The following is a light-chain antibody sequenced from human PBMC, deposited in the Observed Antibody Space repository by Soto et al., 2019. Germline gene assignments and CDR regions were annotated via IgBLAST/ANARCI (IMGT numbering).Light chain of an antibody. V-gene: IGKV3-11*01. CDR2: DAS. J-gene: IGKJ1*01. CDR3: QQRSNWPPT. Sequence: EIVLTQSPATLSLSPGERAALSCRASQSISTYLAWYQQKPGQAPRLFIFDASSRASGVPARFSGSGSGTDFTLTISSLEPEDFAVYYCQQRSNWPPTFGQGTKVDIK. CDR1: QSISTY.